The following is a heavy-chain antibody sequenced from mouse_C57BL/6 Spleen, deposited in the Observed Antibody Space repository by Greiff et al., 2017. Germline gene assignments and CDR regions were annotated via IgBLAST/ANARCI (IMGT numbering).Heavy chain of an antibody. V-gene: IGHV1-69*01. J-gene: IGHJ4*01. CDR2: IDPSDSYT. D-gene: IGHD2-10*01. Sequence: QVQLQQPGAELVMPGASVKLSCKASGYTFTSYWMHWVKQRPGQGLEWIGEIDPSDSYTNYNQKFKGKSTVTVDKSSSTAYMQLSSLTSEDSAVYYCARRPTYYAMDYWGQGTSVTVSS. CDR1: GYTFTSYW. CDR3: ARRPTYYAMDY.